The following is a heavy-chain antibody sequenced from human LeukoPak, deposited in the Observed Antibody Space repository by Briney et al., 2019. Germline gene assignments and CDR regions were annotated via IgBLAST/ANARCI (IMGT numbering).Heavy chain of an antibody. CDR3: ATHGSVLRHFDWVEDY. V-gene: IGHV3-11*01. J-gene: IGHJ4*02. Sequence: GRSLRLSCAAPGLNFSDYYMNWICQAPGKGLEWISYISSSGGTIYYADSVKGRFTISRDNAKKSLYLQMNSLRAEDTAVYYCATHGSVLRHFDWVEDYWGQGTLVTVSS. CDR2: ISSSGGTI. CDR1: GLNFSDYY. D-gene: IGHD3-9*01.